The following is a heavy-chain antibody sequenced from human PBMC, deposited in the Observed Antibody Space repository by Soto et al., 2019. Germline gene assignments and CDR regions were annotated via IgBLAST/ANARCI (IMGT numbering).Heavy chain of an antibody. CDR2: ISDTSSSK. J-gene: IGHJ4*02. CDR3: ARERGSWYYFDF. D-gene: IGHD6-19*01. Sequence: EVQLVESGGGLVKPGESLRLSCAASGFTFRSYSMNWVRQAPGKGLEWVSSISDTSSSKYYADSIKGRFTISRDNAKNSLFLQLNSLRAEDTAVYFCARERGSWYYFDFWGQVTLVTVSS. V-gene: IGHV3-21*01. CDR1: GFTFRSYS.